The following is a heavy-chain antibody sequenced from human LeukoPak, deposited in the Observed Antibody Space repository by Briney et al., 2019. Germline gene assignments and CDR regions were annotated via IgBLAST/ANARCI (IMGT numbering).Heavy chain of an antibody. J-gene: IGHJ3*02. Sequence: GASVKVSCKASGYTFTNYGISWVRQAPGQGLEWMGGIIPIFGTANYAQKFQGRVTITADESTSTAYMELSSLRSEDTAVYYCARDGQYYDFWSGYYHDAFDIWGQGTMVTVSS. CDR2: IIPIFGTA. D-gene: IGHD3-3*01. V-gene: IGHV1-69*13. CDR1: GYTFTNYG. CDR3: ARDGQYYDFWSGYYHDAFDI.